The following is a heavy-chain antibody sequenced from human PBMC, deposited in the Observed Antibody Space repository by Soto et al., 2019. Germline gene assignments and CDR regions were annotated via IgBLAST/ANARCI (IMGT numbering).Heavy chain of an antibody. CDR3: SRRFSFRSGKYGLEV. D-gene: IGHD3-10*01. CDR2: TSYTGST. J-gene: IGHJ6*02. V-gene: IGHV4-39*01. CDR1: GGSISSTRNY. Sequence: SETLSLTCTVSGGSISSTRNYWGWIRHPPGKGLEWIGTTSYTGSTYYNPSLNGRVIISAYTSKNQFSLKLSSLTAADTAVYYCSRRFSFRSGKYGLEVWGQGSLVAFSS.